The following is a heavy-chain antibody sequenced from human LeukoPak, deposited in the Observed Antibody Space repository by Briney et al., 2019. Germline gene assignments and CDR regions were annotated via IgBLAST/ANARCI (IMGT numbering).Heavy chain of an antibody. J-gene: IGHJ4*02. V-gene: IGHV4-39*07. CDR1: GDSSSNSIYY. CDR2: IDYGGNT. CDR3: AREYTLYRSGWFLDY. D-gene: IGHD6-19*01. Sequence: SETLSLTCTVSGDSSSNSIYYWGWIRQPPGKGLEWIGSIDYGGNTYYNPSLKSRATISIDTSKNQFSLKLSSVTAADTAVYYCAREYTLYRSGWFLDYWGQGTVVTVSS.